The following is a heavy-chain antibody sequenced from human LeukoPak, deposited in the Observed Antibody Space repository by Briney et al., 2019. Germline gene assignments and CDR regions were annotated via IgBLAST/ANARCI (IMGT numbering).Heavy chain of an antibody. CDR2: ISLRGLT. CDR3: SRESGPFSPFGF. CDR1: GGSISGTNW. Sequence: PSETLSLTCGVSGGSISGTNWWSWRRQPPGQGLEWIGEISLRGLTNYNPSLRSRLTMSLDESKNQVSLNLTSVTAADTAVYYCSRESGPFSPFGFWGQGTLVSVHS. V-gene: IGHV4-4*02. D-gene: IGHD1-26*01. J-gene: IGHJ4*02.